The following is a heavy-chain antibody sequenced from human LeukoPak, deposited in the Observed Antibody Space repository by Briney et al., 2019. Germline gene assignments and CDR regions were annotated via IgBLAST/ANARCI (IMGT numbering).Heavy chain of an antibody. D-gene: IGHD1-26*01. V-gene: IGHV4-39*01. CDR2: IYYSGST. CDR3: ARRRGSYHMYYFDY. CDR1: GGSISSSSYY. J-gene: IGHJ4*02. Sequence: SETLSLTCTVSGGSISSSSYYWGWIRQPPGKGLEWIGSIYYSGSTYYNPSLKSRVTISVDTSKNQFSLRLSSVTAADTAVYYCARRRGSYHMYYFDYWGQGTLVTVSS.